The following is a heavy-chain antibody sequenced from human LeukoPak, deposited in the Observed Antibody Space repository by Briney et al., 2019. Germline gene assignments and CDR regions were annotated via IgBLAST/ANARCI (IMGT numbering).Heavy chain of an antibody. Sequence: ASVKVSCKASGYTFTSYGISWVRQAPGQGLEWMGWISAYNGNTNYAQKLQGRVTMTTDTSTSTAYMELRSLRSDDTAVYYCARDHYYDSSGYYYYWGQGTLVTVSS. CDR2: ISAYNGNT. D-gene: IGHD3-22*01. CDR1: GYTFTSYG. CDR3: ARDHYYDSSGYYYY. V-gene: IGHV1-18*01. J-gene: IGHJ4*02.